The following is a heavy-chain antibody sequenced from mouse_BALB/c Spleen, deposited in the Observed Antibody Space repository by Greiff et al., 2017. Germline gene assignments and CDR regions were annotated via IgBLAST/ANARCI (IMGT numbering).Heavy chain of an antibody. J-gene: IGHJ2*01. V-gene: IGHV5-15*02. CDR3: ARVLYGNHLDY. Sequence: EVQGVESGGGLVQPGGSRKLSCAASGFTFSDYGMAWVRQAPGKGPEWVAFISNLAYSIYYADTVTGRFTISRENAKNTLYLEMSSLRSEDTAMYYCARVLYGNHLDYWGQGTTLTVSS. CDR2: ISNLAYSI. D-gene: IGHD2-1*01. CDR1: GFTFSDYG.